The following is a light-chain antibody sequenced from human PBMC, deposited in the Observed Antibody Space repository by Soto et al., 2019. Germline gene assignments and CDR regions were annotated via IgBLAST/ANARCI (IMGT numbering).Light chain of an antibody. CDR2: GAS. CDR3: QQYNNWPT. V-gene: IGKV3-20*01. Sequence: EIVLTQSPGILSLSPGERATLSCRASQSVSNDFLAWYQQKPGQAPRLLIYGASTRATDVPDRFSGSGSGADFTLSISRLEPEDFAVYYCQQYNNWPTFGQGTKVEIK. J-gene: IGKJ1*01. CDR1: QSVSNDF.